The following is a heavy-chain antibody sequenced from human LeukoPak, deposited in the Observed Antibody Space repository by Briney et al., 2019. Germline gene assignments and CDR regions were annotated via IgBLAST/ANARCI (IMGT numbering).Heavy chain of an antibody. CDR2: INPRDGST. D-gene: IGHD2-2*01. V-gene: IGHV1-2*02. Sequence: EASVRVSCKSSGYTFSDYYIHWVRQAPGAGLEWMGWINPRDGSTNYAQNFQGRVTMTRDTSISTAYMELSSLQSDDTAIYYCARGPDALSPGWFDPWGQGTLVTVSS. CDR3: ARGPDALSPGWFDP. J-gene: IGHJ5*02. CDR1: GYTFSDYY.